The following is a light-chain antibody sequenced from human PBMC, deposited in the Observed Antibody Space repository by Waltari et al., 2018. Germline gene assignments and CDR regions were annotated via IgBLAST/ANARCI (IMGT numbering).Light chain of an antibody. CDR2: DVS. Sequence: QSALTQPASVSGSPGQSITISCTGTSSDVGCYNYVTWYHQPPGKAPKLMIYDVSNRPSGVSNRFSGSKSGNTASLTISGLQAEDEADYYCSSYTSSSTLVVFGGGTKLTVL. V-gene: IGLV2-14*01. J-gene: IGLJ2*01. CDR1: SSDVGCYNY. CDR3: SSYTSSSTLVV.